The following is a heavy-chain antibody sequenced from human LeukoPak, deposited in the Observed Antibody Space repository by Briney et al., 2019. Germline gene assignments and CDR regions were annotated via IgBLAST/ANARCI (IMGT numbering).Heavy chain of an antibody. J-gene: IGHJ4*02. V-gene: IGHV4-34*01. CDR2: INHSGST. CDR3: ARDNEASGSGRKFDY. CDR1: GGSFSGYY. D-gene: IGHD3-10*01. Sequence: PSETLSLTCAVYGGSFSGYYWSWIRQPPGKGLEWIGEINHSGSTKYNPSLKSRVTISRDTSKNQFSLKVSSVTAADTAVYYCARDNEASGSGRKFDYWGQGTLVTVSS.